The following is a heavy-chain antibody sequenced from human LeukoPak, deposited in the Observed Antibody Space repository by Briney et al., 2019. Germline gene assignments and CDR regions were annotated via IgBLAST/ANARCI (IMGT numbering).Heavy chain of an antibody. CDR2: ISSSGSTI. J-gene: IGHJ4*02. V-gene: IGHV3-48*03. CDR1: GFTLSSSE. D-gene: IGHD6-6*01. Sequence: GGSLRLSCAASGFTLSSSEVDWVRQAPGKGLEWVSYISSSGSTIYYADSVTGRFTSSRDNAKNSLYLQINSLRAEDTAVYYCVGRSSSSIFDYWGQGTLVTVSS. CDR3: VGRSSSSIFDY.